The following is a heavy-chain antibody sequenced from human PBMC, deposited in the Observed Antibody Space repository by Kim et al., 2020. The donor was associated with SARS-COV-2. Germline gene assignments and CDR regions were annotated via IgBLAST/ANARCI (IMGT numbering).Heavy chain of an antibody. CDR1: GFTFSSYA. CDR2: ISYDGSNK. J-gene: IGHJ4*02. D-gene: IGHD3-22*01. CDR3: ARGPWVVVSQTLDY. Sequence: GGSLRLSCAASGFTFSSYAMHWVRQAPGKGLEWVAVISYDGSNKYYADSVKGRFTISRDNSKNTLYLHMNILRAEDTAVYYCARGPWVVVSQTLDYWGQG. V-gene: IGHV3-30*04.